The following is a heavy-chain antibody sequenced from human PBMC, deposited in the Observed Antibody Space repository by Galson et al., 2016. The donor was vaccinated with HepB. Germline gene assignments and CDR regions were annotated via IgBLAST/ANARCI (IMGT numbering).Heavy chain of an antibody. J-gene: IGHJ4*02. CDR3: ATEANWNLDY. CDR1: GYIFTRNG. Sequence: SVKVSCKASGYIFTRNGISWVRQAPGQGLEWLGWISTNSGSTNYAQKVQDRITMTTDTSTRTVYLELRSLTSDDAAVYYCATEANWNLDYWGQGTLVSVSS. CDR2: ISTNSGST. V-gene: IGHV1-18*01. D-gene: IGHD1-1*01.